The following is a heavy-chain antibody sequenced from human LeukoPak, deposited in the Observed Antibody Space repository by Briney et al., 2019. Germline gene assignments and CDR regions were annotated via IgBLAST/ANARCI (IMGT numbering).Heavy chain of an antibody. CDR3: ARSSGGSGRWGDNWFDP. Sequence: SVTVSCKASGYSFSGNYIHWVRQAPAQGREWMGWINPKTGSTNYAEKFQGRVTMTRDTSISTCYMELSRLRSDDVAVYYCARSSGGSGRWGDNWFDPWGQGTLVIVSS. D-gene: IGHD3-10*01. J-gene: IGHJ5*02. V-gene: IGHV1-2*02. CDR2: INPKTGST. CDR1: GYSFSGNY.